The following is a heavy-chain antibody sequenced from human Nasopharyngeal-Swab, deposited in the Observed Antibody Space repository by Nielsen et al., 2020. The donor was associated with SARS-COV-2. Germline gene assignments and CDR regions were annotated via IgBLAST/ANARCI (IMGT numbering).Heavy chain of an antibody. CDR3: ARHGTWLQYGFDS. D-gene: IGHD5-24*01. V-gene: IGHV4-39*01. J-gene: IGHJ4*02. Sequence: WIHQPPGKGLEWIASIHNSGSTHFNPSFASRVTISGDASKRQFSLRLSSVTTADTAVYYCARHGTWLQYGFDSWGQGALVTVSS. CDR2: IHNSGST.